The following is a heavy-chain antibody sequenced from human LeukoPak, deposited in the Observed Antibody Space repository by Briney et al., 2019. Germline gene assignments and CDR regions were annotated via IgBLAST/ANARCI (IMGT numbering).Heavy chain of an antibody. CDR1: GYSFTSYW. Sequence: GESLKISCKGSGYSFTSYWIGWVRQMPGKGLEWMGIIYPGDSDTRYSPSFQGQVTISADKSISTAYLQWSSLKASDTAMYYCARHSGTVGYSGYGGGDHIDYWGQGTLVTVSS. V-gene: IGHV5-51*01. D-gene: IGHD5-12*01. CDR2: IYPGDSDT. CDR3: ARHSGTVGYSGYGGGDHIDY. J-gene: IGHJ4*02.